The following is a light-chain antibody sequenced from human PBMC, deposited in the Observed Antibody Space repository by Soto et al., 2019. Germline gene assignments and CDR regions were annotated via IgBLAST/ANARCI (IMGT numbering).Light chain of an antibody. J-gene: IGKJ2*01. Sequence: EIVLTQSPGTLSLSPGERATLSCRASQSVSSSYLAWYQQKPGQAPRLLIYGASSRATGIPDRFSGSGSGTDVTLTISRLEPEDFAVYYCQQYGSRYTFGQGTKLEIK. CDR3: QQYGSRYT. CDR2: GAS. V-gene: IGKV3-20*01. CDR1: QSVSSSY.